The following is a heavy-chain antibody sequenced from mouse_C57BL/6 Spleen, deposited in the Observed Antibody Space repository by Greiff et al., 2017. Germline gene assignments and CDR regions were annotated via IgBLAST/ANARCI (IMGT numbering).Heavy chain of an antibody. CDR2: IYPGNSGT. Sequence: VQLQQSGTVLARPGASVKMSCKTSGYTFTSYWMHWVKQRPGQGLEWIGAIYPGNSGTSYNQKFKGKAKLTAVTSASTAYMELSRLTNEDSAVYYFTTVVANYYAMDYWGQGTSLTVSS. CDR3: TTVVANYYAMDY. J-gene: IGHJ4*01. D-gene: IGHD1-1*01. V-gene: IGHV1-5*01. CDR1: GYTFTSYW.